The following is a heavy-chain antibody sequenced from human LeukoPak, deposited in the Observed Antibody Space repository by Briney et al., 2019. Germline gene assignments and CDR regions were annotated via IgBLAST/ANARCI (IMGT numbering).Heavy chain of an antibody. V-gene: IGHV1-3*01. D-gene: IGHD2-2*01. CDR3: ARGSCSSTSCFMDV. Sequence: ASVKVSCKDSEYTFSSYSIHWVRQAPGQRLEWVGWINAGKGNTKYSQKLQGRVTITGDTSASTAYMELSSLRSEDTAVYYCARGSCSSTSCFMDVWGQGTTVTVSS. CDR2: INAGKGNT. J-gene: IGHJ6*02. CDR1: EYTFSSYS.